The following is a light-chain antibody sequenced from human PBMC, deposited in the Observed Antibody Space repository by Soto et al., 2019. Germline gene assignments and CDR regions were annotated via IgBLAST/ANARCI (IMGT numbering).Light chain of an antibody. CDR3: QQRSNWPIT. CDR2: DAA. J-gene: IGKJ5*01. Sequence: DIQMTQSASTLSASVGDRVTITCGASQSISSWLAWYQQKPGKAPKLLIYDAASLESGVPSRFSGSASGTEFTLTISSLQPDDFATYYCQQRSNWPITFGQGTRLEIK. CDR1: QSISSW. V-gene: IGKV1-5*01.